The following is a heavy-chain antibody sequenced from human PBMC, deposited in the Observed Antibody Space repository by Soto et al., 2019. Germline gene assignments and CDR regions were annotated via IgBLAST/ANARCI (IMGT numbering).Heavy chain of an antibody. J-gene: IGHJ3*01. CDR2: IYYTGST. Sequence: PSETLSLTCVFSCYSIISGYYWGWVRQPPGKGLEWIGRIYYTGSTDYNPSLKGRVTISVDTSKNQFSLKLSSVTAADTALYYCARSRNYFDSRGYVFDFWGQGAMVTVSS. CDR1: CYSIISGYY. D-gene: IGHD3-22*01. V-gene: IGHV4-38-2*01. CDR3: ARSRNYFDSRGYVFDF.